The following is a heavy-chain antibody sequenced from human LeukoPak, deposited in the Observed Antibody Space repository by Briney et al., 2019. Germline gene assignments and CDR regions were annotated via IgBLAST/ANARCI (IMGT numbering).Heavy chain of an antibody. D-gene: IGHD3-22*01. CDR3: ARGMSATSGYLELEY. CDR2: ISGSGGNT. CDR1: GFTFSSYA. Sequence: GGSLRLSCAASGFTFSSYAMSWVRQSPGKGLEWVSAISGSGGNTYSADSVKGRCTISRDNSKKTLFLHTNSLRAEDTAVYYCARGMSATSGYLELEYWGQGTLVTVST. J-gene: IGHJ4*02. V-gene: IGHV3-23*01.